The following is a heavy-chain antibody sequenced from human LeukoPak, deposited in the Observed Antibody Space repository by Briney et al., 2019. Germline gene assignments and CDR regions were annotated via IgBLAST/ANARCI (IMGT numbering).Heavy chain of an antibody. CDR1: GGTFSSYA. Sequence: SVKVSCKASGGTFSSYAISWVRQAPGQGLKWMGGIIPIFGTANYAQKFQGRVTITTDESTSTAYMELSSLRSEDTAVYYCARGPYCGGDCYQYYFDYWGQGTLVTVSS. J-gene: IGHJ4*02. D-gene: IGHD2-21*02. V-gene: IGHV1-69*05. CDR3: ARGPYCGGDCYQYYFDY. CDR2: IIPIFGTA.